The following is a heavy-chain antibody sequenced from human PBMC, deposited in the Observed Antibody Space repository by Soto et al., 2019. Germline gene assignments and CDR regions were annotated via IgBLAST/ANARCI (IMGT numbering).Heavy chain of an antibody. Sequence: GGSLRLSCEGSGLTFSTYAMSWVSQAPGKGLEWVSAISGSGGSRYYTDSVRGRFTISRDNSKHTLYLQMNPLRAEDTALYYCALRKTGSYFDSWGQGSLSTAPQ. V-gene: IGHV3-23*01. CDR2: ISGSGGSR. CDR1: GLTFSTYA. CDR3: ALRKTGSYFDS. J-gene: IGHJ4*02. D-gene: IGHD1-26*01.